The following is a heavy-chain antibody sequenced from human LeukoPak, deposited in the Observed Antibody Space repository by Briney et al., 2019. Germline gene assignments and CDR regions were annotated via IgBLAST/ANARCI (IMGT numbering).Heavy chain of an antibody. V-gene: IGHV4-39*07. CDR1: GGSISSSSHY. CDR3: ARVGVRGIAAAGSDY. D-gene: IGHD6-13*01. CDR2: MYYRGST. J-gene: IGHJ4*02. Sequence: PSETLSLTCTVSGGSISSSSHYWGWIRQPPGKGLEWIGSMYYRGSTYHNPSLKSRVTISVDTSKNQFSLKLSSVTAADTAVYYCARVGVRGIAAAGSDYWGQGTLVTVSS.